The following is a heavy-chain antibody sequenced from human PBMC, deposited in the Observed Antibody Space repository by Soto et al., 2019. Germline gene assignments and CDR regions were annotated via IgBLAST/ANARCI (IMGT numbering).Heavy chain of an antibody. CDR1: GFTFINYA. D-gene: IGHD3-16*01. J-gene: IGHJ4*02. Sequence: EVQLLESGGGLVQPGGSLRLSCATSGFTFINYAMAWVRQAPGKGLEWVSIISGEGSSTHYADFVKGRFIISRDSSTNTLYLQMGSLRAEDTAVYYCAKVRLYNSPFDNWGQGTVVSVSS. CDR3: AKVRLYNSPFDN. V-gene: IGHV3-23*01. CDR2: ISGEGSST.